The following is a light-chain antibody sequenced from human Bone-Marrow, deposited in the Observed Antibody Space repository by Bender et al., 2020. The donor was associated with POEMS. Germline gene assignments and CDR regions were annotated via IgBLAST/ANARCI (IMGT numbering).Light chain of an antibody. CDR1: SSDVGGYNY. Sequence: QSALTQPAYVSGSPRQSITISCTGTSSDVGGYNYVSWYQYHPGKAPKVMIYDVSNRPSGVSNRFSGSKSGNTASLTISGLQAEDEADYYCGSYTSSRTVVFGGGTKVTVL. V-gene: IGLV2-14*03. J-gene: IGLJ2*01. CDR3: GSYTSSRTVV. CDR2: DVS.